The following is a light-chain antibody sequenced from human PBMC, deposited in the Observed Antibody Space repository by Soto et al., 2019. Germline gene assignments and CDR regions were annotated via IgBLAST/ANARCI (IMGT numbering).Light chain of an antibody. CDR1: QSISSY. Sequence: DIQMTQSPSTLSASVGARVTITCRASQSISSYLAWYQQKPGKAPKLLIYDASSRASGIPARFSGSGSGTDFTLTISNLEPEDFATYYCQQYNSYWTFGQGTKVDNK. CDR3: QQYNSYWT. CDR2: DAS. J-gene: IGKJ1*01. V-gene: IGKV1-5*01.